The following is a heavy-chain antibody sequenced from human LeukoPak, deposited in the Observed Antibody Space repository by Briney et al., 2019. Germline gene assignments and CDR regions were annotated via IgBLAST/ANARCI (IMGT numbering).Heavy chain of an antibody. CDR1: GYTFTGYY. D-gene: IGHD1-1*01. CDR2: INPNSGGT. V-gene: IGHV1-2*02. CDR3: ARGTAALYYYYMDV. Sequence: ASVKVSCKASGYTFTGYYMHWVRQAPGQGLEWMGWINPNSGGTNYAQKFQGRVTMTRDTSISTAYMELSRLRSDDTAVFYCARGTAALYYYYMDVWGKGTTVTVS. J-gene: IGHJ6*03.